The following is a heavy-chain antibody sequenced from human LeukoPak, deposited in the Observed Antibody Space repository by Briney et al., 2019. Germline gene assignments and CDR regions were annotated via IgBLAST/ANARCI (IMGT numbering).Heavy chain of an antibody. Sequence: SETLSLTCTVSGGSISSGGYYWSWIRQHPGKGLEWIGYIYYSGSTYYNPSLKSRVTISVDTSKNQFSLKLSSVTAADTAVYXXXXXXXXXXGSGSPGPYYFDYWGQGTLVTVSS. CDR1: GGSISSGGYY. J-gene: IGHJ4*02. D-gene: IGHD3-10*01. CDR2: IYYSGST. CDR3: XXXXXXXXGSGSPGPYYFDY. V-gene: IGHV4-31*03.